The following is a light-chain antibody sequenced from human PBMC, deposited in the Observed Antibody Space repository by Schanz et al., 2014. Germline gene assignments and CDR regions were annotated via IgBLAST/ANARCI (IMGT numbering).Light chain of an antibody. CDR1: QSVRSTY. Sequence: EIVLTQSPGTLSLSPGERATFSCRASQSVRSTYFAWYQHIPGQAPRLLIHDVSKRASGIADRFSGSGSGAEFTLTISRLEPEDFAVYYCQQYGRSPIFTFGPGTKVDIK. CDR2: DVS. V-gene: IGKV3-20*01. J-gene: IGKJ3*01. CDR3: QQYGRSPIFT.